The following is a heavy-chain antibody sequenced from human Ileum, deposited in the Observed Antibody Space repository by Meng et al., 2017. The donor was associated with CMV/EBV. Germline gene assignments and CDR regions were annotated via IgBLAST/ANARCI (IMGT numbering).Heavy chain of an antibody. J-gene: IGHJ4*02. CDR1: GFPFTGHA. Sequence: GGSLRLSCAASGFPFTGHAMSWVRQAPGKGLEWVSVIYSDESSTYYADSVKGRFTISRDNSKNTLYLQMNSLRAEDTAVYYCAKPGEAYSNYYFDSWGQGTLVTVSS. V-gene: IGHV3-23*03. CDR2: IYSDESST. D-gene: IGHD4-11*01. CDR3: AKPGEAYSNYYFDS.